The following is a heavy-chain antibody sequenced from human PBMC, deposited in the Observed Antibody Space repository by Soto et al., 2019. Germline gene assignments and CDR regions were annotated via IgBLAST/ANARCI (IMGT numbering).Heavy chain of an antibody. CDR2: ISDSADRI. V-gene: IGHV3-23*01. Sequence: GESLKISCKASGFSFSSNSMGWLRQAPGKGLDWVSSISDSADRIYYADSVRGRFTFSRDNSKNMMYLQMNSLRGEDTAVYYCAKSGEYSYGLLDYWGQGTLVTVSS. J-gene: IGHJ4*02. D-gene: IGHD5-18*01. CDR3: AKSGEYSYGLLDY. CDR1: GFSFSSNS.